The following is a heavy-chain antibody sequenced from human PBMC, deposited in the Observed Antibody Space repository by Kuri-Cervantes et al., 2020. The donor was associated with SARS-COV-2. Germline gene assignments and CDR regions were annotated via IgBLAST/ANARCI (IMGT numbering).Heavy chain of an antibody. Sequence: SVKVSCKASGGTFSSYAISWVRQAPGQGPEWMGRIIPIFGIANYAQKFQGRVTITADKSTSTAYMELSSLRSEDTAVYYCARVWYYYDSSGPPWYYYYGMDVWGQGTTVTVSS. CDR1: GGTFSSYA. J-gene: IGHJ6*02. CDR3: ARVWYYYDSSGPPWYYYYGMDV. D-gene: IGHD3-22*01. V-gene: IGHV1-69*04. CDR2: IIPIFGIA.